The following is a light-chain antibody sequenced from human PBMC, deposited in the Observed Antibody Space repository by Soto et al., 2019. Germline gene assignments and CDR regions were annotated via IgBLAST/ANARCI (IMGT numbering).Light chain of an antibody. Sequence: QSVLTQPASGSASPGQSITISCTGTSSDVGGYDYVSWYQQHPGKAPKLMLYEVSNRPSGVSNRFSGSKSGNTASLSISGLQAEDEADYYCSSFSSSSTLYVFGTGTKVTVL. V-gene: IGLV2-14*01. J-gene: IGLJ1*01. CDR2: EVS. CDR3: SSFSSSSTLYV. CDR1: SSDVGGYDY.